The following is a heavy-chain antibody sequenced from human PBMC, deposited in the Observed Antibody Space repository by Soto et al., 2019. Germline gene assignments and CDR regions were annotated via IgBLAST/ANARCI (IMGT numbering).Heavy chain of an antibody. V-gene: IGHV4-31*03. Sequence: QVQVQESGPGLVKPSQTLSLTCTVSGDSINNGIYYWTWIRQHPGKGLEWIGHVHYSGSIYYNPSLRSRVTMSVDTSKSQVSLELTSVTVADTAVYYCVRGADRYMCGFWGQGTLVTVSS. CDR3: VRGADRYMCGF. CDR2: VHYSGSI. J-gene: IGHJ4*02. CDR1: GDSINNGIYY. D-gene: IGHD2-21*02.